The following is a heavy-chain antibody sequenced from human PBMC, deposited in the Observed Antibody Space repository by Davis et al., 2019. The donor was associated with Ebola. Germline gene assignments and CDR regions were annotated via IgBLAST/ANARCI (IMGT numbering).Heavy chain of an antibody. CDR1: GFTFSDYY. CDR3: AKGGQKTYYDILTGYPNSLYYYYGMDV. V-gene: IGHV3-11*04. Sequence: PGGSLRLSCAASGFTFSDYYMSWIRQAPGKGLEWVSYISSSGSTIYYADSVKGRFTISRDNAKNTLYLQMNSLRAEDTAVYYCAKGGQKTYYDILTGYPNSLYYYYGMDVWGQGTTVTVSS. J-gene: IGHJ6*02. CDR2: ISSSGSTI. D-gene: IGHD3-9*01.